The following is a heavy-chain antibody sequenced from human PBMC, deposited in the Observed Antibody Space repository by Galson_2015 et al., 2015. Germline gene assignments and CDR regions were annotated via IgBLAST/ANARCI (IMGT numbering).Heavy chain of an antibody. CDR2: IIPIFGTA. CDR3: ARGGLKDIVVVPADNDAFDI. J-gene: IGHJ3*02. CDR1: GGTFSSYA. D-gene: IGHD2-2*01. V-gene: IGHV1-69*13. Sequence: SVKVSCKASGGTFSSYAISWVRQAPGQGLEWMGGIIPIFGTANYAQKFQGRVTITADESTSTAYMELSSLRSEDTAVYYCARGGLKDIVVVPADNDAFDIWGQGTMVTVSS.